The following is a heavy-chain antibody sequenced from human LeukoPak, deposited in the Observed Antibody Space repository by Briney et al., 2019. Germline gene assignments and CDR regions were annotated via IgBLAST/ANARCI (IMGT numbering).Heavy chain of an antibody. CDR2: IDTSSRYI. Sequence: PGGSLRLSCAASGFTFSSYNMDWVRQAPGKGLEWVSFIDTSSRYIYQADSVKGRFTISRDNAKSSLFLQMNSLRAKDTAVYYCAKDKDFWSGYYRGVPYYYGMDVWGQGTTVTVSS. D-gene: IGHD3-3*01. J-gene: IGHJ6*02. CDR3: AKDKDFWSGYYRGVPYYYGMDV. CDR1: GFTFSSYN. V-gene: IGHV3-21*01.